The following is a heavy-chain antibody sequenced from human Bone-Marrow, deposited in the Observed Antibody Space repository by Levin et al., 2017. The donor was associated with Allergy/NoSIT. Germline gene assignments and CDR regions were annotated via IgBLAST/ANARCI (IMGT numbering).Heavy chain of an antibody. D-gene: IGHD6-6*01. CDR3: ARAKLGEASPFDS. CDR1: GFSLSDHS. CDR2: SSSSDKYR. Sequence: GGSLRLSCSVAGFSLSDHSMHWVRQAAGKGLEWVSSSSSSDKYRNYGDSVRGRFTISKDTANKSLYLQMDSLRAADSGIYYCARAKLGEASPFDSWGQGTLVTVSS. V-gene: IGHV3-21*01. J-gene: IGHJ4*02.